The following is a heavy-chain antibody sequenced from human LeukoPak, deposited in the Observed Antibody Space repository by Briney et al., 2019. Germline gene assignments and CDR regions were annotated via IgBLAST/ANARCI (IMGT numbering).Heavy chain of an antibody. Sequence: PSETLSLTCAAYGGSFSGYYWSWVRQPPGKGLEWIGEINHSGSTKYNPSLKSRVTISVDTPKNQFSLKLTSVTAADAAVYYCARVGYSGGWYADYWGQGTLATVSS. CDR2: INHSGST. J-gene: IGHJ4*02. D-gene: IGHD6-19*01. CDR1: GGSFSGYY. CDR3: ARVGYSGGWYADY. V-gene: IGHV4-34*01.